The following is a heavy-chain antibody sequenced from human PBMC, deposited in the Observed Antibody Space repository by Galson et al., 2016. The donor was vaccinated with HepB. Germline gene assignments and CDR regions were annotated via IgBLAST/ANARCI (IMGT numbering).Heavy chain of an antibody. CDR3: ARLGGPSLDWLTYFDY. D-gene: IGHD3/OR15-3a*01. Sequence: QSGAEVKKPGESLKISCKGSDYSFTSYWIGWVRQMPGKGLEWMGIIYPDDSDTKYSPSFQGQVTISADKSITTAYLQWISLKASDTAMYYCARLGGPSLDWLTYFDYWGQGTLVTVSS. V-gene: IGHV5-51*01. CDR1: DYSFTSYW. CDR2: IYPDDSDT. J-gene: IGHJ4*02.